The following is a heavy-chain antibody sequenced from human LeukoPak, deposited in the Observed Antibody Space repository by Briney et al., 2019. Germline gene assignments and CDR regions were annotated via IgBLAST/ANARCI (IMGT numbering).Heavy chain of an antibody. D-gene: IGHD3-22*01. V-gene: IGHV3-9*03. CDR2: ISWNSGSI. Sequence: PGRSLGLSCAASGFTFDDYAMHWVRQAPGKGLEWVSGISWNSGSIGYADSVKGRFTISRDNAKNSLYLQMNSLRAEDVALYYCAKAFDYYDSSGRKNAFDIWGQGTMVTVSS. CDR3: AKAFDYYDSSGRKNAFDI. CDR1: GFTFDDYA. J-gene: IGHJ3*02.